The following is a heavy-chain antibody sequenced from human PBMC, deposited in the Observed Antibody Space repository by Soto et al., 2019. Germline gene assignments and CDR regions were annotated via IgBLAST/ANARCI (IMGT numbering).Heavy chain of an antibody. CDR3: ARALRDYYGSSGYSDGNDY. V-gene: IGHV4-30-4*01. D-gene: IGHD3-22*01. J-gene: IGHJ4*02. Sequence: SETLSLTCTVSGGSISSGDYYWSWIRQPPGKGLEWIGYIYYSGSTYYNPSLKSRVTISVDTSKNQFSLKLSSVTAADTAVYYCARALRDYYGSSGYSDGNDYWGQGTLVTVSS. CDR1: GGSISSGDYY. CDR2: IYYSGST.